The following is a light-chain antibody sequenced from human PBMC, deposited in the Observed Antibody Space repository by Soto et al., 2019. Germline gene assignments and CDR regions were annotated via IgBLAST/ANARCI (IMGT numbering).Light chain of an antibody. J-gene: IGKJ1*01. CDR2: GAS. Sequence: EIVMTRSPATLSVSPGERATVSCRASQSVSSNLAWYQQKPGQAPRLLIYGASTRATGIPARFSGSGSGTEFTLTISSLEPEDFAVYYCQQRTRWPMTFGQGTKVDIK. CDR3: QQRTRWPMT. CDR1: QSVSSN. V-gene: IGKV3-15*01.